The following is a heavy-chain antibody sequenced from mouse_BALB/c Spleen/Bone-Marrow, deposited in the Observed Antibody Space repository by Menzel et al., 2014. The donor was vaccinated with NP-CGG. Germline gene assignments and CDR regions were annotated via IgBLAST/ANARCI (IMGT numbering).Heavy chain of an antibody. J-gene: IGHJ3*01. CDR2: ILPGSGST. CDR3: ARGGYYGSSLFAY. D-gene: IGHD1-1*01. CDR1: GYTFSSYW. V-gene: IGHV1-9*01. Sequence: QVQLKQSGAELMKPGASVKISCKATGYTFSSYWVEGVKQRPGHGLEWIGEILPGSGSTNYNEKFKGKATFTADTSSNTAYMQLSSLTSEDSAVYFCARGGYYGSSLFAYWGQGTLVAVSA.